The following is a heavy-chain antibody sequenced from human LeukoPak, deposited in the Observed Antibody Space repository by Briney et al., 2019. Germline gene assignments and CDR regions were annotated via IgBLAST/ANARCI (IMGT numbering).Heavy chain of an antibody. D-gene: IGHD3-10*01. CDR2: FLGGGTT. V-gene: IGHV3-53*01. CDR3: ARDRGGYYGSGSYSAFDI. Sequence: GGSLRLSCVASGFTFSSYWVSWVRQAPGKGLEWVSVFLGGGTTYYADSVKGRFTISRDNSKNTLYLQMNSLRAEDTAVYYCARDRGGYYGSGSYSAFDIWGLGTMVTVSS. J-gene: IGHJ3*02. CDR1: GFTFSSYW.